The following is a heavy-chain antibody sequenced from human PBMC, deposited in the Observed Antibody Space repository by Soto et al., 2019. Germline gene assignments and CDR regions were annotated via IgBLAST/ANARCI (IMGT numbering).Heavy chain of an antibody. D-gene: IGHD3-3*01. V-gene: IGHV3-9*01. CDR2: ISWNGGSI. Sequence: SLRLSCAASGFTFDDYAMQWVRQAPGKGLEWVSGISWNGGSIGYADSVKGRFTISRDNAKNSLYLQMNSLRPEDTALYYCAKDTGYYGNWFDPWGQGTLVTVSS. CDR3: AKDTGYYGNWFDP. CDR1: GFTFDDYA. J-gene: IGHJ5*02.